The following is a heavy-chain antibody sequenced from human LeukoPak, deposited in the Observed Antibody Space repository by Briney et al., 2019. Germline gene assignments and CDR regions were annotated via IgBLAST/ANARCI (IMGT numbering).Heavy chain of an antibody. CDR2: INHSGST. V-gene: IGHV4-34*01. CDR3: ARHANYCSGGSCSYYYYYYMDV. Sequence: TSETLSLTCAVYGGSFSGYYWSWIRQPPGKGLEWIGEINHSGSTNYNPSLKSRVTISEDTSKNHFALKLSSVTAADTAVYYCARHANYCSGGSCSYYYYYYMDVWGKGTTVTISS. CDR1: GGSFSGYY. D-gene: IGHD2-15*01. J-gene: IGHJ6*03.